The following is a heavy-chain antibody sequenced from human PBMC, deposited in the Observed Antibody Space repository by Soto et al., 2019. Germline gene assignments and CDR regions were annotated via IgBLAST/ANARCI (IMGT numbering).Heavy chain of an antibody. CDR1: GFTFSSYG. D-gene: IGHD2-2*01. V-gene: IGHV3-33*01. CDR2: IWYDGSNK. CDR3: ARECAGGDSDQVVVY. J-gene: IGHJ4*02. Sequence: GGSLRLSCAASGFTFSSYGMHWVRQAPGKGLEWVAVIWYDGSNKYYADSVKGRFTISRDNSKNTLYLQVNSLRAEDTAVYYCARECAGGDSDQVVVYCGQGSRVT.